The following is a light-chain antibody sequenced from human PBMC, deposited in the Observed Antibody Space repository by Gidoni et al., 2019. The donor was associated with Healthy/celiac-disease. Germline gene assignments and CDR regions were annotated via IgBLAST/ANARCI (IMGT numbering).Light chain of an antibody. V-gene: IGKV1-39*01. CDR2: AAP. CDR1: QSISSY. J-gene: IGKJ2*01. CDR3: QQSYSTPPT. Sequence: DITTTQPPSSLSASVGDRVTIPCRASQSISSYLNWYQQKPGKAPKLLIYAAPSLQSGVPSRFSGSGSGTDFTLTISSLQPEDFATYYCQQSYSTPPTFGQGTKLEIK.